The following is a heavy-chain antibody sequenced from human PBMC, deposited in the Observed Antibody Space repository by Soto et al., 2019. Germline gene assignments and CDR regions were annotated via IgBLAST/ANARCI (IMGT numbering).Heavy chain of an antibody. V-gene: IGHV3-53*01. D-gene: IGHD5-12*01. CDR2: IFGGGLK. CDR1: GFTVSRNY. Sequence: EVQLVESGGDLIQPGGSLRLSCAASGFTVSRNYMPWVRQAPGKGLEWVAVIFGGGLKFYADSVEGRFSISRDDSKNTLYLQMNSLRAEDTAVYYCATDRVGYDYSWGQGTLVTVSS. J-gene: IGHJ1*01. CDR3: ATDRVGYDYS.